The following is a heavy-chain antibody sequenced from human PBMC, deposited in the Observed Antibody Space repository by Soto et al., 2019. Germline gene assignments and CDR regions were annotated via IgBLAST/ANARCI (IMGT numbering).Heavy chain of an antibody. J-gene: IGHJ4*02. CDR2: ISRDGGTK. CDR3: TGEVASGY. CDR1: GFTVSTYG. D-gene: IGHD2-8*02. Sequence: QVQLVESGGGVVQPGRSLRLSCAVSGFTVSTYGMHWVRQAPGKGLEWVAVISRDGGTKYYAVSMKGRFTISRDNSRNTLFLEMNSLRGDDMAVYYCTGEVASGYWGQGTLVTVSS. V-gene: IGHV3-30*03.